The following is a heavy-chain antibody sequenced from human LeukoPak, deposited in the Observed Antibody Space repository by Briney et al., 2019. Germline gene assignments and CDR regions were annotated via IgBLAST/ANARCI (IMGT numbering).Heavy chain of an antibody. CDR2: ISGSGGST. D-gene: IGHD2-15*01. CDR1: GFTFSRYA. J-gene: IGHJ4*02. CDR3: AKVGSSDY. V-gene: IGHV3-23*01. Sequence: GGSLRLSCAASGFTFSRYAMSWVHQAPGKGLEWVSGISGSGGSTDYADSVKGRFTISRDNSKNTLYLQMNSLRAEDTAVYYCAKVGSSDYWGQGTLVTVSS.